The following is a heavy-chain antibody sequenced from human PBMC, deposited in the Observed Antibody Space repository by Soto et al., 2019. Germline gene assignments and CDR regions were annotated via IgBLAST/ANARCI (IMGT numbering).Heavy chain of an antibody. CDR3: ASRTVLRFLEWLPRRNYYYGMDV. Sequence: SETLSLTCAVSGYSISSGYYWGWIRQPPGKGLEWIGSINHSGSTYYNPPLKSRVTISVDTSKNQFSLKLSSVTAADTAVYYCASRTVLRFLEWLPRRNYYYGMDVWGQGTTVTVSS. CDR2: INHSGST. D-gene: IGHD3-3*01. CDR1: GYSISSGYY. J-gene: IGHJ6*02. V-gene: IGHV4-38-2*01.